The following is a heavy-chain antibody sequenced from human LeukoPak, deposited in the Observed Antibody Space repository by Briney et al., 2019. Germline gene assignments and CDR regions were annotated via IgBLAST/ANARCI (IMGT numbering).Heavy chain of an antibody. J-gene: IGHJ4*02. D-gene: IGHD2-2*01. CDR1: GFTFSSYA. CDR3: AREKGYCTTTSCYRAGGFDY. Sequence: PGGSLRLSCAASGFTFSSYAMHWVRQAPGKGLEWVSYISGLANTIHYADSMKGRFTISRDNARNSVYLQMNSLRVDDTAVYYCAREKGYCTTTSCYRAGGFDYWGQGTLVTVSS. CDR2: ISGLANTI. V-gene: IGHV3-48*04.